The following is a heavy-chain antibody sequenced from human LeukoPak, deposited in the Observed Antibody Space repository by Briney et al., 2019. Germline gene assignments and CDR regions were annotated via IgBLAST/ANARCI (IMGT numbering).Heavy chain of an antibody. V-gene: IGHV1-8*03. CDR1: GYTLTNYD. CDR2: MNPNSGNT. D-gene: IGHD3-10*01. CDR3: ARDGDYYGSGNFDY. Sequence: ASVKVSCKTSGYTLTNYDINWVRQATGQGLEWMGWMNPNSGNTGYAQKFQGRVTITRDTSISTAYMELSSLRSEDTAVYYCARDGDYYGSGNFDYWGQGTLVTVSS. J-gene: IGHJ4*02.